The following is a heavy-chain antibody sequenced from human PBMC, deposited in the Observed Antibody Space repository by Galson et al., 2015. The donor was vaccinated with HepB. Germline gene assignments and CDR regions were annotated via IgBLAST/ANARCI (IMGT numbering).Heavy chain of an antibody. CDR2: IWYDGSNK. Sequence: SLRLSCAASGFTFSSYGMHWVRQAPGKGLEWVAVIWYDGSNKYYADSVKGRFTISRDNSKNTLYLQMNSLRAEDTAVYYCARSSLSMADYDFWSGPYGSGKHNWFDPWGQGTLVTVSS. CDR1: GFTFSSYG. CDR3: ARSSLSMADYDFWSGPYGSGKHNWFDP. D-gene: IGHD3-3*01. V-gene: IGHV3-33*01. J-gene: IGHJ5*02.